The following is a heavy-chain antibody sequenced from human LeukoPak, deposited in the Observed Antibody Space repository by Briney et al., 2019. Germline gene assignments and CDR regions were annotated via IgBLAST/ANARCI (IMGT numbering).Heavy chain of an antibody. Sequence: SETLSLTCAVSGGSISSSNWWSWVRQPPGKGLEWIGEINHSGSTNYNPSLKSRVTISVDTSKNQFSLKLSSVTAADTAVYYCARGDYYGSGSYWDWGQGTLVTVSS. CDR1: GGSISSSNW. J-gene: IGHJ4*02. CDR3: ARGDYYGSGSYWD. D-gene: IGHD3-10*01. V-gene: IGHV4-4*02. CDR2: INHSGST.